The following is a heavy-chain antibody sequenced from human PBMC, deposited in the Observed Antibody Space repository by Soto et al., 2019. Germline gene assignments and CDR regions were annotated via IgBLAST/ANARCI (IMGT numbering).Heavy chain of an antibody. Sequence: QVQLVQSGAEVKKPGASVRVSCKASGYSFSNYGISWVRQAPGQGLEWMGWISAYTGNTNYAQKFQGRVTMTTDTSTSTSYTQPRTLRSYDTAVYYCARDGERITIVFGSDYWGQGTRVTVSS. V-gene: IGHV1-18*01. CDR1: GYSFSNYG. J-gene: IGHJ4*02. CDR3: ARDGERITIVFGSDY. D-gene: IGHD3-10*01. CDR2: ISAYTGNT.